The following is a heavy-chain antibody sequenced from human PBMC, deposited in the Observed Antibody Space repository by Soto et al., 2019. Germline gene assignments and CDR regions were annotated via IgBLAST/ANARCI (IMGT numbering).Heavy chain of an antibody. CDR1: GYTFTSYC. J-gene: IGHJ4*02. CDR3: AKAAYEILTGYYRR. CDR2: ISAYNGNT. V-gene: IGHV1-18*04. D-gene: IGHD3-9*01. Sequence: QVQLVQSGAEVKKPGASVKVSCKASGYTFTSYCISCVRQAPGQGLEWMGWISAYNGNTNYAQKFQGRVTKTTDTSKSTAYMELRSLRSDDTAVYYCAKAAYEILTGYYRRWGQGTLVTVSS.